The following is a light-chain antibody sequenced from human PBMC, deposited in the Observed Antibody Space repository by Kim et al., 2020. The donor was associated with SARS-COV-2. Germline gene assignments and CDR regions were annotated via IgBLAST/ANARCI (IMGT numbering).Light chain of an antibody. Sequence: GQSVNISDTGTSSDVGGYNDVSWYQQHPDKTPKLMIYDVSERPSGVPDRFSGSKSGNTASLTISGLQADDEADYYCCSYAGSYTYVFGTGTKVTVL. CDR2: DVS. CDR1: SSDVGGYND. V-gene: IGLV2-11*01. CDR3: CSYAGSYTYV. J-gene: IGLJ1*01.